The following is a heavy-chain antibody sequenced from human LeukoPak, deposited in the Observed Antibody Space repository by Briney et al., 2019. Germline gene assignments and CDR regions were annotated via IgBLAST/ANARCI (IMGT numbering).Heavy chain of an antibody. CDR1: GFTFSDYY. CDR3: ARDPADGYNLPQPDY. V-gene: IGHV3-11*01. D-gene: IGHD5-24*01. CDR2: ISSSGSTI. J-gene: IGHJ4*02. Sequence: GGSLRLSCAASGFTFSDYYMSWLRQAPGKGLEWVSYISSSGSTIYYADSVKGRFTISRDNAKNSLYLQMNSLRAEDTAVYYCARDPADGYNLPQPDYWGQGTLVTVAS.